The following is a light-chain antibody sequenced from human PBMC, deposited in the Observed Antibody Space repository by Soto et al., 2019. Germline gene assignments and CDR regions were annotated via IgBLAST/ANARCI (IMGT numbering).Light chain of an antibody. V-gene: IGLV2-14*01. CDR2: EVS. Sequence: QSVLTQPASVSGSPGQSITISCTGTSSDVGGYNYVSWYQQHPGKAPKLMIYEVSNRPSGVSNRFSGSKSGNTASLTISGLQAEDEADYYCCSYAGSGTFYVFGTGTKLTVL. CDR1: SSDVGGYNY. CDR3: CSYAGSGTFYV. J-gene: IGLJ1*01.